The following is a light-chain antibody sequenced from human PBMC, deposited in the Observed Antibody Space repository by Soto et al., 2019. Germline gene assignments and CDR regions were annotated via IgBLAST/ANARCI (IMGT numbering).Light chain of an antibody. CDR3: QHYNNWVGT. V-gene: IGKV3-15*01. Sequence: EVVMTQSPATLSGSPGERATLSCRANQTISSNLAWYQQKPGQAPRLLIYGASTRATGIPARFSGSGSGTEFTLTISSLQSEDFTVYYCQHYNNWVGTFGGGTKVDIK. CDR1: QTISSN. CDR2: GAS. J-gene: IGKJ4*01.